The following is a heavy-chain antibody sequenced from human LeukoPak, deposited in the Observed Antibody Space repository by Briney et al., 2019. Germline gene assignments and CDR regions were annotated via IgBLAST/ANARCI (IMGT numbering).Heavy chain of an antibody. V-gene: IGHV1-69*05. CDR3: ARGSYSSSPIDY. D-gene: IGHD6-6*01. Sequence: GASVKVSCKASGYTFTGYYMHWVRQAPRQGLEWMGGIIPIFGTANYAQKFQGRVTITTDESTSTAYMELSSLRSEDTAVYYCARGSYSSSPIDYWGQGTLVTVSS. CDR2: IIPIFGTA. CDR1: GYTFTGYY. J-gene: IGHJ4*02.